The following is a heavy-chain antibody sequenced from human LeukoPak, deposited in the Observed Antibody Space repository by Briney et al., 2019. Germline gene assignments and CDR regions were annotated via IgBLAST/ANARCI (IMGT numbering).Heavy chain of an antibody. V-gene: IGHV3-30*02. CDR3: AKAGGLLRFLEWLSDDYYYYYMDV. J-gene: IGHJ6*03. D-gene: IGHD3-3*01. CDR2: IRYDGSNK. Sequence: GGSLRLSCAASGFTFSSYGMHWVRQAPGKGLEWVAFIRYDGSNKYYADSVKGRFTISRDNSKNTLYLQMNSLRAEDTAVYYCAKAGGLLRFLEWLSDDYYYYYMDVWGKGTTVTVSS. CDR1: GFTFSSYG.